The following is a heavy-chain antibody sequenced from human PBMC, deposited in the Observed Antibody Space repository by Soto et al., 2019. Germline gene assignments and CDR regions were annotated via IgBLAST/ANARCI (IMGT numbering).Heavy chain of an antibody. CDR2: MNPNSGNT. D-gene: IGHD3-22*01. V-gene: IGHV1-8*01. Sequence: ASVKVSCKTSGYTFTSDDINWVRQATGQGLEWMGWMNPNSGNTGYAQKFQGRVTMTRDTSITTAYMELSSLRSEDTAVYYCARGLRDSSGKEYLQHWGKGTLVTVS. CDR3: ARGLRDSSGKEYLQH. J-gene: IGHJ1*01. CDR1: GYTFTSDD.